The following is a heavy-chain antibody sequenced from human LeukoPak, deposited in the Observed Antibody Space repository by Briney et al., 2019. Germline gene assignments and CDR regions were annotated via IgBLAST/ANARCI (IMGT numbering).Heavy chain of an antibody. J-gene: IGHJ4*02. V-gene: IGHV3-33*01. D-gene: IGHD3-3*01. CDR3: ARDGSFWRGYPYYYDY. CDR2: IWYDGSNK. CDR1: GFTFSSYG. Sequence: PGGSLRLSCAASGFTFSSYGMHWVRQSPGKGLECGAIIWYDGSNKYYADSVKGRFTISRDNSKNTLYLQVNSLRAEDTAVYYCARDGSFWRGYPYYYDYWGQGTLVTVSS.